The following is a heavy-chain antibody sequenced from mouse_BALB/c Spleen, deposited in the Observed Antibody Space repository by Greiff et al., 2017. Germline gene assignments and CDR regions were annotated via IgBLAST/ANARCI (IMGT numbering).Heavy chain of an antibody. CDR2: IYPYNGGT. J-gene: IGHJ3*01. Sequence: EVKLMESGPELVKPGASVKISCKASGYTFTDYNMHWVKQSHGKSLEWIGYIYPYNGGTGYNQKFKSKATLTVDNSSSTAYMELRSLTSEDSAVYYCARRGLTGTLSFAYWGQGTLVTVSA. CDR1: GYTFTDYN. CDR3: ARRGLTGTLSFAY. V-gene: IGHV1S29*02. D-gene: IGHD4-1*01.